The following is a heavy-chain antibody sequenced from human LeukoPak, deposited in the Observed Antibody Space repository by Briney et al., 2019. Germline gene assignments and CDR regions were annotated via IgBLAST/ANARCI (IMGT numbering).Heavy chain of an antibody. J-gene: IGHJ4*02. CDR1: GGSISSGDYY. Sequence: SETLSLTCTVSGGSISSGDYYWSWIRQPPGKGLEWIGYIYYSGSTNYNPSLKSRVTISVDTSKNQFSLKLSSVTAADTAVYYCARGSSSGGGFDYWGQGTLVTVSS. CDR2: IYYSGST. CDR3: ARGSSSGGGFDY. V-gene: IGHV4-61*08. D-gene: IGHD6-6*01.